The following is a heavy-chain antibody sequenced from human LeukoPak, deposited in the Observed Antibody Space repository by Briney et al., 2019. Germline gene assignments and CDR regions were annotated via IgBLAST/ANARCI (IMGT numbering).Heavy chain of an antibody. D-gene: IGHD3-22*01. V-gene: IGHV4-34*01. CDR1: GGSFSGYY. J-gene: IGHJ4*02. CDR3: ARGGITMMEN. Sequence: SETLSLTCAVYGGSFSGYYWSWIRQPPGKGLEWIGEINHSGSTNYNPSLKSRVTISVDTSKNQFSLKLSSVTAADTAVYYCARGGITMMENWGQRTLVTVSS. CDR2: INHSGST.